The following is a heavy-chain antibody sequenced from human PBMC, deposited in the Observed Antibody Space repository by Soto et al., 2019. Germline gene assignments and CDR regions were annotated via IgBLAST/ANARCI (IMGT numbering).Heavy chain of an antibody. CDR1: GFTFSSYA. V-gene: IGHV3-23*01. CDR2: ISGSGGST. J-gene: IGHJ6*02. Sequence: GGSLRLACAASGFTFSSYAMSWVRQAPGKGLEWVSAISGSGGSTYYADSVKGRFTISRDNSKNTLYLQMNSLRAEDTAVYYCAKGMGPYYYYVMDVWGQGTTVTVSS. CDR3: AKGMGPYYYYVMDV.